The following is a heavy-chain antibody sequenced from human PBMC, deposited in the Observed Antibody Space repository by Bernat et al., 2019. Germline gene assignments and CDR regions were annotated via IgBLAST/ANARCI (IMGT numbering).Heavy chain of an antibody. CDR3: ARDPPEYCSSTSCYASGAFDI. V-gene: IGHV3-74*01. D-gene: IGHD2-2*01. CDR2: INSDGSST. CDR1: GFTFSSYW. J-gene: IGHJ3*02. Sequence: EVQLVESGGDLVQPGGSLRLSCAASGFTFSSYWMHWVRQAPGKGLVWVSRINSDGSSTSYADSVKGRFTISRDNAKNTLYLQMNSLRAEDTAVYYCARDPPEYCSSTSCYASGAFDIWGQGTMVTVSS.